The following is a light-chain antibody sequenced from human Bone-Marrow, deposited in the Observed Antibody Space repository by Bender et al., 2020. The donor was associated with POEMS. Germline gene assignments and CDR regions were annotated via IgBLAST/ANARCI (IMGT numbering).Light chain of an antibody. CDR2: EVS. CDR3: SSYSTLNTLV. V-gene: IGLV2-14*01. J-gene: IGLJ3*02. Sequence: QSALTQPASVSGSPGQSITISCTGTSIDVGGYDYVSWYQHHPGKAPKLLVYEVSNRPSGVSNRFSASKSGNTASLTISGLQAEDEANYFCSSYSTLNTLVFGGGTRLTVL. CDR1: SIDVGGYDY.